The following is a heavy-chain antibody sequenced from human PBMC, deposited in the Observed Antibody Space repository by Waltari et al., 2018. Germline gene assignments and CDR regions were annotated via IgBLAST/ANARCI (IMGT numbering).Heavy chain of an antibody. CDR1: GDSVSVNSAAA. CDR3: AKGYCSGGSCYGAAIDI. D-gene: IGHD2-15*01. V-gene: IGHV6-1*01. J-gene: IGHJ3*02. Sequence: QVQLQQSGPGLVKPSQTLSLTCAVSGDSVSVNSAAAWNWIRQSPSRGLEWLGRTYYRSKWSNEYAVSVRSRITINPDTSKNQFSLHLNSVTPEDTAVYYCAKGYCSGGSCYGAAIDIWGQGTMVTVSS. CDR2: TYYRSKWSN.